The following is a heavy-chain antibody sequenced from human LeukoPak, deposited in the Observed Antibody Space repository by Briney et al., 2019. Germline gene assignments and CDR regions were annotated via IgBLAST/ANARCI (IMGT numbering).Heavy chain of an antibody. V-gene: IGHV3-30*02. Sequence: GGSLRLSCAASGFTFSSYGMHWVRQAPGKGLEWVAFIRYDGSNKYYADSVKGRFTISRDNSKNTLYLQMNSLRAEDTAVYYCEKDNLHYDFWSGYYEGGNWFDPWGQGTLVTVSS. CDR1: GFTFSSYG. CDR3: EKDNLHYDFWSGYYEGGNWFDP. J-gene: IGHJ5*02. D-gene: IGHD3-3*01. CDR2: IRYDGSNK.